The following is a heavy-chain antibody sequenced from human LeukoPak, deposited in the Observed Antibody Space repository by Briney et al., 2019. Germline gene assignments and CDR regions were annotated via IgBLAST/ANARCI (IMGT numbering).Heavy chain of an antibody. D-gene: IGHD2-2*01. CDR2: IIPIFGTA. Sequence: SVKVSCKASGYTFTSYGISWVRQAPGQGLEWMGGIIPIFGTANYAQKFQGRVTITTDESTSTAYMELSSLRSEDTAVYYCASGQYQLLPATVYYYYMDVWGKGTTVTVSS. J-gene: IGHJ6*03. CDR3: ASGQYQLLPATVYYYYMDV. V-gene: IGHV1-69*05. CDR1: GYTFTSYG.